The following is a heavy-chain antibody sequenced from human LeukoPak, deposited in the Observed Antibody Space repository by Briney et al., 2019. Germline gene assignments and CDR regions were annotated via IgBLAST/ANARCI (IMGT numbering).Heavy chain of an antibody. J-gene: IGHJ4*02. CDR3: ARWVIVAAGLDY. CDR2: INPNSGGT. CDR1: GYTFAGYY. Sequence: ASVKVSCKASGYTFAGYYMHWVRQAPGQGLEWMGWINPNSGGTNYAQKFQGRVTMTRDTSISTAYMELSRLRSDDTAVYYCARWVIVAAGLDYWGQGTLVTVSS. D-gene: IGHD2-21*01. V-gene: IGHV1-2*02.